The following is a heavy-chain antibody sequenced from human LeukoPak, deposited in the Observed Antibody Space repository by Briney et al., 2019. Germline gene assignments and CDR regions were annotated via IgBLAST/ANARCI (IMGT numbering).Heavy chain of an antibody. D-gene: IGHD2-21*02. CDR3: ARDLSVVTTARPSMDV. V-gene: IGHV1-2*02. Sequence: ASVTVSCKASGYSLSDYYIHWVRQAPGQGLEWMGWINPNTGDTNYAQKFQGRVTMTRDTSITTAYMELSRLRSDDAAVYYCARDLSVVTTARPSMDVWGQGTTVTVSS. J-gene: IGHJ6*02. CDR2: INPNTGDT. CDR1: GYSLSDYY.